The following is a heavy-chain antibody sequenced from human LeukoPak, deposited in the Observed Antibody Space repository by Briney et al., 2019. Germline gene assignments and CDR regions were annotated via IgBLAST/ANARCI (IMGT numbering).Heavy chain of an antibody. V-gene: IGHV4-38-2*01. Sequence: SETLSLTCAVSGYSISGGYYWGWIRQPPGKGLEWIGSIDHSGSTYYNPSLKSRVTISVDTSKNQFSLKLSSVTAADTAVYYCASGYDYVLDYWGQGTLVTISS. CDR1: GYSISGGYY. CDR3: ASGYDYVLDY. J-gene: IGHJ4*02. CDR2: IDHSGST. D-gene: IGHD3-16*01.